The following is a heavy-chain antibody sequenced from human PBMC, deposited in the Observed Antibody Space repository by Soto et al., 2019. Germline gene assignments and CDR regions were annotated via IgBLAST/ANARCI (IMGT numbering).Heavy chain of an antibody. Sequence: ASVKVSCNASWYSSTDYHIHWRRQAPGQGLEWLGRINPKSGGTISAQKFQGWVTMTTDTSIGPASMELTRLTSHDTAIYYCARGDSTDCYTGVCSFFYNHDMDVWGQGTRVGVSS. J-gene: IGHJ6*02. CDR1: WYSSTDYH. D-gene: IGHD2-8*01. CDR3: ARGDSTDCYTGVCSFFYNHDMDV. CDR2: INPKSGGT. V-gene: IGHV1-2*04.